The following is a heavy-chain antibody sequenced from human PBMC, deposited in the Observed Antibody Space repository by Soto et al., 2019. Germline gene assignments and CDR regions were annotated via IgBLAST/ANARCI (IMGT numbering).Heavy chain of an antibody. CDR1: GFPLNTNGMG. CDR2: IFVNEAK. Sequence: QITLKESGPTLVRPTQTLTLTCSFSGFPLNTNGMGVGWIRQPPGKALEWLTFIFVNEAKRYSPSLKTRLTVTTDTSKNEVVLTLTNLDPLDTGTCYGAGWNYESGLEAWGQGTTGTVSS. V-gene: IGHV2-5*01. CDR3: AGWNYESGLEA. D-gene: IGHD1-7*01. J-gene: IGHJ6*02.